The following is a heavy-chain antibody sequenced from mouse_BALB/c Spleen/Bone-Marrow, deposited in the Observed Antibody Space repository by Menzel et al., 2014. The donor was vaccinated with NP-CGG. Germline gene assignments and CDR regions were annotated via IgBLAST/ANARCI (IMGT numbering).Heavy chain of an antibody. Sequence: QVQLQQSGAELVKPGASVKMSCKASGYTFTSYWMHWVKQRPGQGLEWIVVIDPSDSYTSYNQKFKGKATLTVDTSSSTAYMQLSSLTSEDSAVYYCTRGDYDWYFDVWGAGTTVTVSS. CDR2: IDPSDSYT. J-gene: IGHJ1*01. V-gene: IGHV1S127*01. D-gene: IGHD2-4*01. CDR3: TRGDYDWYFDV. CDR1: GYTFTSYW.